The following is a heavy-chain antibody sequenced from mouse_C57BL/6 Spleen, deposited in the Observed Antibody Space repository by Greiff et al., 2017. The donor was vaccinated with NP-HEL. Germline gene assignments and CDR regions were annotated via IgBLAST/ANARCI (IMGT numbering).Heavy chain of an antibody. CDR2: IYPGSGNT. CDR3: ARADGYYDYFDY. V-gene: IGHV1-66*01. Sequence: QVHVKQSGPELVKPGASVKISCKASGYSFTSYYIHWVKQRPGQGLEWIGWIYPGSGNTKYNEKFKGKATLTADTSSSTAYMQLSSLTSEDSAVYYCARADGYYDYFDYWGQGTTLTVSS. CDR1: GYSFTSYY. J-gene: IGHJ2*01. D-gene: IGHD2-3*01.